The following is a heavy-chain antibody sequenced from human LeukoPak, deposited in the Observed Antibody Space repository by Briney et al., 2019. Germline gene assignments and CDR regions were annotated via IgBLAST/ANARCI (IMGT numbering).Heavy chain of an antibody. Sequence: PSETLSLTCTVSGASINGGHFYWNWIRQPAGKGLEWIGRIYTRGNINYTPSLKSRVTISVNTSKNQFSLKLSSVTAADTAVYYCARVEFGESPAHYYYYYYMDVWGQGTTVTVSS. J-gene: IGHJ6*03. CDR2: IYTRGNI. V-gene: IGHV4-61*02. CDR3: ARVEFGESPAHYYYYYYMDV. CDR1: GASINGGHFY. D-gene: IGHD3-10*01.